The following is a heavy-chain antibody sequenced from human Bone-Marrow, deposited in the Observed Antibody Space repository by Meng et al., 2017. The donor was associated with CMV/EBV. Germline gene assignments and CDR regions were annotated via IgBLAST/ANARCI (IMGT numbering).Heavy chain of an antibody. V-gene: IGHV3-23*01. J-gene: IGHJ4*02. Sequence: GESLKISCEASGFTFANFGMIWVRQAPGTGLEWVSAISGSGGSTYYADSVKGRFTISRDNSKNTLYLQMNSLRAEDTAVYYCAKDSAEYSSSSDYWGQGTLVTVSS. CDR3: AKDSAEYSSSSDY. D-gene: IGHD6-6*01. CDR2: ISGSGGST. CDR1: GFTFANFG.